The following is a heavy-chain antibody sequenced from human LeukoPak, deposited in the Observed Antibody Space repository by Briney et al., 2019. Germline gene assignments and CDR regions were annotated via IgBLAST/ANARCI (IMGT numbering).Heavy chain of an antibody. CDR2: IIPTLGIA. D-gene: IGHD2-15*01. CDR1: GGTFSSST. Sequence: SVKLSCKASGGTFSSSTISWVRQAPGQALEWRGRIIPTLGIANYAQKFQGRVTITGDKSTSTAYMELSSLISEDTTGHYCTVDYNHSSYHQDFVPWGQGNLVTVSS. V-gene: IGHV1-69*02. J-gene: IGHJ5*02. CDR3: TVDYNHSSYHQDFVP.